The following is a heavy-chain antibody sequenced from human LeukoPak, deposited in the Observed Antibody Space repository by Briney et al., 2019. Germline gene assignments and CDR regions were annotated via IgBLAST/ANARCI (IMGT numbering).Heavy chain of an antibody. CDR3: ARELDYYYMDV. V-gene: IGHV4-34*01. CDR1: GGSFSGYY. J-gene: IGHJ6*03. CDR2: INHSGST. Sequence: PSETLSLTCAVYGGSFSGYYWSWIRRPPGKGLEWIGEINHSGSTNYNPSLKSRVTISVDTSKNQFSLKLSSVTAADTAVYYCARELDYYYMDVWGKGTTVTVSS. D-gene: IGHD5-24*01.